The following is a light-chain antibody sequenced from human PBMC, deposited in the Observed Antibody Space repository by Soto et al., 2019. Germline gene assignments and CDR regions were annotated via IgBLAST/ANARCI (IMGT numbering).Light chain of an antibody. CDR1: QSISSY. CDR2: DGS. V-gene: IGKV3-11*01. Sequence: ESVLTQSPATLSLSPGERATLSCRANQSISSYLAWYQQKPGQAPRLLIYDGSTRAAGVPARFSGSGSGTDFTLTISSLEPDDFAVYYCQQRSNWGRAFGPGTKVDIK. J-gene: IGKJ3*01. CDR3: QQRSNWGRA.